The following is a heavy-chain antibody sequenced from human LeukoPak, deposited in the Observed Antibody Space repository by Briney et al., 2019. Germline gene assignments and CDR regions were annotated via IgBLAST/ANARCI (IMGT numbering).Heavy chain of an antibody. CDR2: IYSGGST. CDR3: TTIRMPKGGGVRIYYFDY. J-gene: IGHJ4*02. D-gene: IGHD1-14*01. Sequence: GGSLRLSCAASGFTVSSNYMSWVRQAPGRGLEWVSVIYSGGSTYYADSVKGRFTIPRDNSKNTLFLQMNSLRAGDTAVYYCTTIRMPKGGGVRIYYFDYWGQGTLVTVSS. V-gene: IGHV3-66*01. CDR1: GFTVSSNY.